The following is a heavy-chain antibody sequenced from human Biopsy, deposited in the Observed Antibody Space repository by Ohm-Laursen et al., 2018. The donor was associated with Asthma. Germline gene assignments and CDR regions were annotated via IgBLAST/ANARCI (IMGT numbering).Heavy chain of an antibody. D-gene: IGHD2-8*01. CDR1: GGSLSSGPYY. J-gene: IGHJ5*01. CDR2: INYSGST. CDR3: ARDLSGYCTSSACYGFDS. Sequence: SDTLSLTCTVSGGSLSSGPYYWSWVRQHPRKGLEWIGYINYSGSTFYSPSLESRVTVSVDTSKNQFSLKLSSMTAADTAVYYCARDLSGYCTSSACYGFDSWGQGTLVTVSS. V-gene: IGHV4-31*03.